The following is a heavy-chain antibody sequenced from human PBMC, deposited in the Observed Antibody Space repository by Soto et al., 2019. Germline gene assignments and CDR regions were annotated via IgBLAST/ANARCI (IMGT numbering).Heavy chain of an antibody. CDR1: GGSISSYY. D-gene: IGHD3-3*01. Sequence: TLSLTCTVSGGSISSYYWSWIRQPPGKGLEWIGYIYYSGSTNYNPSLKSRVTISVDTSKNQFSLKLSSVTAADTAVYYCARLRFLEWLPENNWFDPWGQGTLVTVSS. CDR3: ARLRFLEWLPENNWFDP. CDR2: IYYSGST. J-gene: IGHJ5*02. V-gene: IGHV4-59*08.